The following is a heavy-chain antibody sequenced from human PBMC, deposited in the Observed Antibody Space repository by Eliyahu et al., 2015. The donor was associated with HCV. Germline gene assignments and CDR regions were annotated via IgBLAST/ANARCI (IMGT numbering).Heavy chain of an antibody. CDR1: GGSISSSRYY. Sequence: QLQLQESGPGLVKPSETLSLTCTVSGGSISSSRYYWGWIRQPPGKGLEWIGSIYYXGSTYYNPSLKSRVTISVDTSKNQFSLKLSSVTAADTAVYYCARHVRRIAAAGTVKYYFDYWGQGTLVTVSS. V-gene: IGHV4-39*01. J-gene: IGHJ4*02. D-gene: IGHD6-13*01. CDR3: ARHVRRIAAAGTVKYYFDY. CDR2: IYYXGST.